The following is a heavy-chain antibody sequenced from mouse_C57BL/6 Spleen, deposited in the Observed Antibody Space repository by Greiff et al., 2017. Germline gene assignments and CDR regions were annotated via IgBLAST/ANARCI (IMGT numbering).Heavy chain of an antibody. Sequence: EVQGVESGGGLVKPGGSLKLSCAASGFTFSDYGMHWVRQAPEKGLEWVAYISSGSSTIYYADTVKGRFTISRDNAKNTLFLQMTSLRSEDTAMYYCARGHYYGSSTGYFDVWGTGTTVTVSS. D-gene: IGHD1-1*01. J-gene: IGHJ1*03. CDR1: GFTFSDYG. CDR3: ARGHYYGSSTGYFDV. V-gene: IGHV5-17*01. CDR2: ISSGSSTI.